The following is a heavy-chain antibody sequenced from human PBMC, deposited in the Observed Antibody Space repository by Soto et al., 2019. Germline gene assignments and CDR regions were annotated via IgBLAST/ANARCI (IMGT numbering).Heavy chain of an antibody. CDR2: VYWNDER. J-gene: IGHJ4*02. Sequence: QIALQESGPTVVKPTQPLTLTCTFSGFSLTTTGVGVGWIRHAPGKALEWLAMVYWNDERRYSPSLKSRLTITQDTSKYQVVLTMTDMDPVDTATYFCAHYDSSGYFSHFDSWGQGTLVTVSS. D-gene: IGHD3-22*01. CDR3: AHYDSSGYFSHFDS. CDR1: GFSLTTTGVG. V-gene: IGHV2-5*01.